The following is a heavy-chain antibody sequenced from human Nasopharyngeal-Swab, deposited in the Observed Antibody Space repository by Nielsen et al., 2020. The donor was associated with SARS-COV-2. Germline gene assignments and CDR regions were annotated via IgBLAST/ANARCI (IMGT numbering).Heavy chain of an antibody. Sequence: SETLSLTCTVYGGSFSGYYWSWIRQPPGKGLEWIGEINHSGSTNYNPSLKSRVTISVDTSKNQFPLKLSSVTAADTAVYYCARIQLWLSYYYYSGMDVWGQGTTVTVSS. D-gene: IGHD5-18*01. J-gene: IGHJ6*02. V-gene: IGHV4-34*01. CDR3: ARIQLWLSYYYYSGMDV. CDR2: INHSGST. CDR1: GGSFSGYY.